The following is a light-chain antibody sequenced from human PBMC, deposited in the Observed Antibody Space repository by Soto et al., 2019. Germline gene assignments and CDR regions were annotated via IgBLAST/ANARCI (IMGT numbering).Light chain of an antibody. J-gene: IGKJ1*01. CDR3: QHYNSYSEA. Sequence: DVQMTQSPSSLSASVEDRVTITCRASQSISSYLNWYQQKPGKAPKLLIYKASGLNSGVPSRFSGSGSGTEFTLTISSLQPDDFATYYCQHYNSYSEAFGQGTKVDI. CDR1: QSISSY. V-gene: IGKV1-5*03. CDR2: KAS.